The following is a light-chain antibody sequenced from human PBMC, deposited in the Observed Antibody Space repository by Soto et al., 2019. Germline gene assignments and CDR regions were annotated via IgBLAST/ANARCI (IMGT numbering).Light chain of an antibody. J-gene: IGKJ4*01. V-gene: IGKV1-39*01. CDR3: QQSNCLLST. CDR1: QSISTY. Sequence: DIQMTQSPSSLSASVGDRLTITCRASQSISTYLNWFQQKPGQAPKLLIYSASTLQSEVPSRFSGTGSGTDFTLTISNLQPEDFATYFCQQSNCLLSTFGEGTKVDLK. CDR2: SAS.